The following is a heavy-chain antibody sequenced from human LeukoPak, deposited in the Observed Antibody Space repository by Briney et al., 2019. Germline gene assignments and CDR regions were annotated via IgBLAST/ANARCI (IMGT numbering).Heavy chain of an antibody. J-gene: IGHJ6*03. V-gene: IGHV3-11*01. D-gene: IGHD5-12*01. CDR3: AKCGYDFYYYYYMDV. CDR2: ISSSGSTI. CDR1: GFTFSDYY. Sequence: GGSLRLSCAASGFTFSDYYMSWIRQAPGRGLEWPSYISSSGSTIYYADSVKGRFTISRDNAKKSLYLQMNSLRAEDTAVYYCAKCGYDFYYYYYMDVWGKGTTVTVSS.